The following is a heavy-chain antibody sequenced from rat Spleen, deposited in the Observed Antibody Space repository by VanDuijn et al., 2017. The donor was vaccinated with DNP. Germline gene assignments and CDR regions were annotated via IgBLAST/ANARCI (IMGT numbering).Heavy chain of an antibody. Sequence: EVQLVESGGGLVQPGNSLKLSCAASGFTFSDYNMAWVRQAPKKGLEWVASISPSGGSTYYRDSVKGRFTISRDNAKNSLYLQMDSLRSEDTATYYCTSPVPSGHYVMDAWGQGTSVTVSS. CDR1: GFTFSDYN. D-gene: IGHD4-3*01. V-gene: IGHV5S23*01. J-gene: IGHJ4*01. CDR3: TSPVPSGHYVMDA. CDR2: ISPSGGST.